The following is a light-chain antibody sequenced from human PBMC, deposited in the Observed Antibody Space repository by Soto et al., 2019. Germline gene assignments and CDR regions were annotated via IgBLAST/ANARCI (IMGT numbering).Light chain of an antibody. J-gene: IGLJ2*01. Sequence: QAVVTQEPSLTVSPGGTVTLTCASSTGAVTSGHYPNWVQQKPGQVPKSLIYSTSDKHSWTPARFSGSLLGGKAALTLSSVQPXXEXXXYCLLYXXGALGVFGGGTKLTVL. CDR3: LLYXXGALGV. V-gene: IGLV7-43*01. CDR2: STS. CDR1: TGAVTSGHY.